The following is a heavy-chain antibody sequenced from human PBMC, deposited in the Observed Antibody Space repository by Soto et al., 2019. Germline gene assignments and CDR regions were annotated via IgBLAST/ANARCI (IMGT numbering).Heavy chain of an antibody. CDR3: ARVGWSGYYYYYYYMDV. Sequence: SETLSLTCAVYGGSFSGYYWSWIRQPPGKGLEWIGEINHSGSTNYNPSLKSRVTISVDTSKNQFSLKLSSVTAADTAVYYCARVGWSGYYYYYYYMDVWGKGTTVTVSS. CDR1: GGSFSGYY. J-gene: IGHJ6*03. D-gene: IGHD3-3*01. V-gene: IGHV4-34*01. CDR2: INHSGST.